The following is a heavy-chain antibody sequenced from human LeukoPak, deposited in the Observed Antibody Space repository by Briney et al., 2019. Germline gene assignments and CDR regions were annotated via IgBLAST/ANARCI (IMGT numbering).Heavy chain of an antibody. CDR2: ISGSGGST. CDR3: AKASSGWYFDY. J-gene: IGHJ4*02. CDR1: GFTLSSYS. V-gene: IGHV3-23*01. Sequence: GGSLRLSCAASGFTLSSYSMNWLRQDPEKGLEWVSAISGSGGSTYYADAVKGRFTISRDNSKNTLYLQMNSLRAEDTAVYYCAKASSGWYFDYWGQGTLVTVSS. D-gene: IGHD6-19*01.